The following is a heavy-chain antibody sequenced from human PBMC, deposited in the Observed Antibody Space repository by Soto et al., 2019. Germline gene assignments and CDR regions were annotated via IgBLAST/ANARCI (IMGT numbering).Heavy chain of an antibody. V-gene: IGHV1-46*01. J-gene: IGHJ4*02. D-gene: IGHD3-10*01. CDR2: INPSDGST. Sequence: QVQLVQSGAEVKKPGASVKVSCKPSGYTFTTYFLHWVRQAPGQGLEWMGNINPSDGSTTYAQSFQGRVTMTRDTSTSTAYMELSSLRSEDTAVYYCARVPTGRGDYDYWGQGTLVTVSS. CDR1: GYTFTTYF. CDR3: ARVPTGRGDYDY.